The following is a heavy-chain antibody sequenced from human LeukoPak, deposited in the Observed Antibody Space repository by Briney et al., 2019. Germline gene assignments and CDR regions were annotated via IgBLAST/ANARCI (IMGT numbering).Heavy chain of an antibody. J-gene: IGHJ6*03. D-gene: IGHD3-10*01. CDR3: ASGSGSYRTPYYYMDV. V-gene: IGHV3-53*01. Sequence: PGGSLRLSCAASGFTVSSNYMSWVRQAPGKGLEWVSVIYSGGSTYYADSVKGRLTISRDNSKNTLYLQMNSLRAEDTAVYYCASGSGSYRTPYYYMDVWGTGTTVTASS. CDR2: IYSGGST. CDR1: GFTVSSNY.